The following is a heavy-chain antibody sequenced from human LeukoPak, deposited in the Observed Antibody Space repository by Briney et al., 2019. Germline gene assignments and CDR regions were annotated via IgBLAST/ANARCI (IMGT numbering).Heavy chain of an antibody. D-gene: IGHD3-3*01. CDR1: GFTFSSYA. CDR3: ARGEGYYDFWSGYFGTPGNFDY. J-gene: IGHJ4*02. Sequence: GGSLRLSCAASGFTFSSYAMHWVRQAPGKGLEWVAVISYDGSNKYYADSVKGLFTISRDNSKNTLYLQMNSLRAEDTAVYYCARGEGYYDFWSGYFGTPGNFDYWGQGTLVTVSS. V-gene: IGHV3-30*04. CDR2: ISYDGSNK.